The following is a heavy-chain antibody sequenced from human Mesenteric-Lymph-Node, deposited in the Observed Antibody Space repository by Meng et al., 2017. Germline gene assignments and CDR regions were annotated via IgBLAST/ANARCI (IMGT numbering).Heavy chain of an antibody. CDR3: ARESFVAAGKLWFGELGV. J-gene: IGHJ6*02. CDR1: GGSISSGSDY. D-gene: IGHD3-10*01. Sequence: SETLSLTCSVSGGSISSGSDYWSWIRQPPGKGLEWIGYIYYSGSTNYNPSLKSRVTISVDTSKNQFSLKLSSVTAADTAVYYCARESFVAAGKLWFGELGVWGQGTTVTVSS. CDR2: IYYSGST. V-gene: IGHV4-61*01.